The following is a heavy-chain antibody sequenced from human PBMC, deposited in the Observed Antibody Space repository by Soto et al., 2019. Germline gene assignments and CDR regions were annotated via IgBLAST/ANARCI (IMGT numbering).Heavy chain of an antibody. CDR2: ISGSGGST. CDR3: AKANRDYDY. Sequence: EVQLLESGGGLVQPGGYLRLSCAASGFTFSSYAMSWVRPAPGKGLEWVSSISGSGGSTYYADSVKGRFTISRDNSKNTLYLQMNSLRAEDPAVYYCAKANRDYDYWGQGTLVTVSS. V-gene: IGHV3-23*01. D-gene: IGHD5-12*01. J-gene: IGHJ4*02. CDR1: GFTFSSYA.